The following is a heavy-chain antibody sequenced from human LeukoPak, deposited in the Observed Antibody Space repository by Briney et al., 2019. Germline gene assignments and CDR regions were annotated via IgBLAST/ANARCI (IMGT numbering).Heavy chain of an antibody. Sequence: SRRRSFEDSGFAFSSDGMSWVRQAPAKGLEWVASIKEDGREKYYRDSVKGRFPISRDNAKNSLYLQMNSLRAEDTALYYCARVRSGGSCYRSLDYWGQGTLVTVSS. V-gene: IGHV3-7*03. CDR3: ARVRSGGSCYRSLDY. CDR1: GFAFSSDG. CDR2: IKEDGREK. D-gene: IGHD2-15*01. J-gene: IGHJ4*02.